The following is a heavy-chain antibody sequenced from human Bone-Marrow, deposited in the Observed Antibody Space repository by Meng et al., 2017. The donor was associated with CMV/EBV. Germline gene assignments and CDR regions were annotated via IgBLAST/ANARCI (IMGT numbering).Heavy chain of an antibody. V-gene: IGHV3-23*03. J-gene: IGHJ5*02. CDR2: IYSGGSST. CDR1: GFTFSSYA. CDR3: AKGSKWYDP. Sequence: GGSLRLSCAASGFTFSSYAMSWVRQAPGKGLEWVSVIYSGGSSTYYADSVKGRFTISRDNSKNTLYLQMNSLRAEDTAVYYCAKGSKWYDPWGQGTLVTFSS.